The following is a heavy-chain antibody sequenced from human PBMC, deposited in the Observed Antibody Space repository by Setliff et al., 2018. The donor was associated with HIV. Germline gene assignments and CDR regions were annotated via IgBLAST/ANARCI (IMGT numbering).Heavy chain of an antibody. CDR2: ISPDGRYI. J-gene: IGHJ3*01. CDR3: AREPRILVAGQSAFDF. V-gene: IGHV3-30*04. Sequence: GGSLRLSCAASGFTFSTYDMHWVRQAPDMGLEWVAFISPDGRYIYYPDSVKGRFTISRDNSKNTLYLEINSLRVEDTAVYYCAREPRILVAGQSAFDFWGQGTMVTVS. D-gene: IGHD6-19*01. CDR1: GFTFSTYD.